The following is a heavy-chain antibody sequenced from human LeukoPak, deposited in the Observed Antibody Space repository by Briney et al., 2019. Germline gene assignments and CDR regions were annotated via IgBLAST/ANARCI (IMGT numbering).Heavy chain of an antibody. Sequence: PGGSLRLSCAASGFTFSSYGMHWVRQAPGKGLEWVAFIRPDGSNKYYADSVRGRFTISRDNSKNTLYLQMNSLRAEDTALYYCAKPHFDYWGQGTLVTVSS. CDR3: AKPHFDY. V-gene: IGHV3-30*02. CDR1: GFTFSSYG. J-gene: IGHJ4*02. CDR2: IRPDGSNK.